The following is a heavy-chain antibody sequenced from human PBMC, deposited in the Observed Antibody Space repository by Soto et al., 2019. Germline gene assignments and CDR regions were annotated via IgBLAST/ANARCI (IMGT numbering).Heavy chain of an antibody. CDR3: ARPANDYYESSGYYHDAFDI. CDR1: GGSFSGYY. D-gene: IGHD3-22*01. Sequence: QVQLQQWGAGLLKPSETLSLTCAVYGGSFSGYYWSWIRLTPGKGLEWIGEINHSGSTNYNPSLESRVTVSVDTSKNQFSLKLSSVTAADTAVYYCARPANDYYESSGYYHDAFDIWGQGTMVTVSS. J-gene: IGHJ3*02. V-gene: IGHV4-34*01. CDR2: INHSGST.